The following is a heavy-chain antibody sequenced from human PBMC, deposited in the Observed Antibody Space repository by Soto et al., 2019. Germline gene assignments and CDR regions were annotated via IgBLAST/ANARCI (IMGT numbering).Heavy chain of an antibody. CDR3: ARLVYGSQLGTYYYGMDV. Sequence: ASVNVSCKSSGYTFTGYYLHWVRQAPGQGLEWMGWINPNSGGKYYAQKFQGRVTMTRDTSISTAYMEPSRLRPDATAVYYCARLVYGSQLGTYYYGMDVWGQGTTVTVSS. CDR1: GYTFTGYY. J-gene: IGHJ6*02. V-gene: IGHV1-2*02. CDR2: INPNSGGK. D-gene: IGHD1-1*01.